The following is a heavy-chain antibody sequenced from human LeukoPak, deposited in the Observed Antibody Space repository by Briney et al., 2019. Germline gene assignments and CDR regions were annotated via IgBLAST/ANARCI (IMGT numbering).Heavy chain of an antibody. J-gene: IGHJ4*02. CDR3: ARPSGSGSNCNGFDY. V-gene: IGHV4-39*01. CDR2: IYYSGST. Sequence: PSETLSLTCTVSGGSISSSSYYWGWIRQPPGKGLEWIGSIYYSGSTYYNPSPKSRVTISVDTSKNQFSLKLSSVTAADTAVYYCARPSGSGSNCNGFDYWGQGTLVTVSS. CDR1: GGSISSSSYY. D-gene: IGHD3-10*01.